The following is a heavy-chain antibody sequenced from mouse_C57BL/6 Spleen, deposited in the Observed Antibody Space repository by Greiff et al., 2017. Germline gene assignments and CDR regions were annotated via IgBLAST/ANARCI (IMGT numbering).Heavy chain of an antibody. CDR1: GYTFTSYW. CDR2: IYPGSGST. D-gene: IGHD2-4*01. CDR3: ARRVYYEGAMDY. J-gene: IGHJ4*01. V-gene: IGHV1-55*01. Sequence: QVQLKQPGAELVKPGASVKMSCKASGYTFTSYWITWVKQRPGQGLEWIGDIYPGSGSTNYNEKFKSKATLTVDTSSSTAYMQLSSLTAEDSAVYYCARRVYYEGAMDYWGQGTSVTVSS.